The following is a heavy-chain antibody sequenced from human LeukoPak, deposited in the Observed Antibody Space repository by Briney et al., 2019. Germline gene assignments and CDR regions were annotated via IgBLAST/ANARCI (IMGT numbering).Heavy chain of an antibody. J-gene: IGHJ4*02. V-gene: IGHV3-53*04. D-gene: IGHD3-22*01. CDR1: GFTVSSNY. CDR3: ARAGYFDSSGHYSSFDY. Sequence: GGSLRLSCAPPGFTVSSNYMSWVRQAQGKGLEWVSVIYSGGSTYYADSVKGRFTISRHKSKNTLYLQMNSLRAEDTAVYYCARAGYFDSSGHYSSFDYWGQGTLVTVSS. CDR2: IYSGGST.